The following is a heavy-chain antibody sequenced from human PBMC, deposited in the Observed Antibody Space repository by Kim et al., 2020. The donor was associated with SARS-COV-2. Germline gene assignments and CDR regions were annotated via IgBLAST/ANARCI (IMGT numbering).Heavy chain of an antibody. CDR3: ARDLGTSASSPLDP. CDR2: IIADNGNT. Sequence: ASVKVSCKASGYSFLNYAMHWVRQAPGQRLEWMGCIIADNGNTKYSQKFQGRLTITRDTSASTAYMELSSLTSEDTAVYYCARDLGTSASSPLDPWGQGTLVIVSS. D-gene: IGHD2-2*01. V-gene: IGHV1-3*01. J-gene: IGHJ5*02. CDR1: GYSFLNYA.